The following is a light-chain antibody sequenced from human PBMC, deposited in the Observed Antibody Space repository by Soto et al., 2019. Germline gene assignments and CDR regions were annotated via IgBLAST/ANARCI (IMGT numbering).Light chain of an antibody. V-gene: IGKV3-20*01. Sequence: EIVFAQSPGTPSLSPGGRGTPSRRASQNVSSNLLVWYQQHPGQAPRLLIYGASSRATGIPDRFSGSGSGTDFSLTIRRLEPDDFAVYYCQKYGNFWTFGQGTKVDIK. CDR3: QKYGNFWT. CDR1: QNVSSNL. CDR2: GAS. J-gene: IGKJ1*01.